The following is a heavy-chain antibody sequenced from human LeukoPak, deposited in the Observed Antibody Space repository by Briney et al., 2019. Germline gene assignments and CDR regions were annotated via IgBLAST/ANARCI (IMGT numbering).Heavy chain of an antibody. J-gene: IGHJ5*02. Sequence: PSETLSLTCTVSGGSIGSYYWSWIRQPPGKGLEWIGYIYYSGSTNYNPSLKSRVTISVDTSKNQFSLKLSSVTAADTAVYYCARASRYSSGRLNWFDPWGQGTLVTVSS. CDR3: ARASRYSSGRLNWFDP. CDR2: IYYSGST. CDR1: GGSIGSYY. D-gene: IGHD6-19*01. V-gene: IGHV4-59*08.